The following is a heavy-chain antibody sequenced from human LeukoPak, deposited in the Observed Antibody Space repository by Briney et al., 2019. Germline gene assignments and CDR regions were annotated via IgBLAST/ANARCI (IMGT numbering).Heavy chain of an antibody. J-gene: IGHJ3*02. V-gene: IGHV3-30*02. CDR3: AKDILYMVLLAAADSYAFGAFDI. Sequence: HPGGSLRLSCTASGYTFRRYRMHWLRQAPGKGLEWVAFIRSDRSSKFYADSVKGRFTISRDNSKNTLYLQMNSLRTEDTAVYCCAKDILYMVLLAAADSYAFGAFDIWGQGTMVTVSS. CDR1: GYTFRRYR. D-gene: IGHD5-18*01. CDR2: IRSDRSSK.